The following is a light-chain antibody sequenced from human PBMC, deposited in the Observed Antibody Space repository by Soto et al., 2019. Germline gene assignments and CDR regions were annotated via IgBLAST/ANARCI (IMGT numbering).Light chain of an antibody. CDR1: SSDVGPYNY. CDR3: SSYRSGNTLV. V-gene: IGLV2-14*01. CDR2: EVS. J-gene: IGLJ2*01. Sequence: QSALTQPASVSGSPGQSITISCTGTSSDVGPYNYVSWYQQYPGKAPKVVIYEVSNRPSGVSNRFSGSKSGNTASLTISGLQADDEADYYCSSYRSGNTLVFGGGTQLTVL.